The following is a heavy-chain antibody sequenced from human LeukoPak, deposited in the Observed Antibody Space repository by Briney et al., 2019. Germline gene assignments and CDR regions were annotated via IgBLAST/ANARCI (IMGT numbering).Heavy chain of an antibody. CDR3: ATSYDSSGCD. Sequence: PPGGSLRLSCAASGFTFINYGMHWVRRAPGKGLEWVAVVWFDGSNKYYADSVKGRFTISRDNSKNTLYLQMNSLRAEDTAVYYCATSYDSSGCDWGQGTLVTVSS. V-gene: IGHV3-33*01. CDR1: GFTFINYG. J-gene: IGHJ4*02. D-gene: IGHD3-22*01. CDR2: VWFDGSNK.